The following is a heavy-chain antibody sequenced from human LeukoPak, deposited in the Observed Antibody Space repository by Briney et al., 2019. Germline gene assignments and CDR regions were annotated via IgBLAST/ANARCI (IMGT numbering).Heavy chain of an antibody. CDR3: ARAKPLPLMAHYFDY. V-gene: IGHV3-30*03. CDR1: GFTFSSYG. Sequence: PGGSLRLSCAASGFTFSSYGMHWVRQAPGKGLEWVAVISYDGSNKYYADSVKGRFTISRDNSKNSLYLQMNSLRAEDTAIYYCARAKPLPLMAHYFDYWGQGTLLTVSS. J-gene: IGHJ4*02. CDR2: ISYDGSNK. D-gene: IGHD3-16*02.